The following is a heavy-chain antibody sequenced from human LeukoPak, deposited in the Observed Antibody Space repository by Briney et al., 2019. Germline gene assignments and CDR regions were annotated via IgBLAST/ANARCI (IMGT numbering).Heavy chain of an antibody. CDR2: INPNSGGT. J-gene: IGHJ6*02. D-gene: IGHD6-19*01. CDR3: AREKRQWLVPTQDYGMDV. V-gene: IGHV1-2*04. CDR1: GYTFTSYG. Sequence: ASVKVSCKASGYTFTSYGISWVRQAPGQGLEWMGWINPNSGGTNYAQKFQGWVTMTRDTSISTAYMELSRLRSDDTAVYYCAREKRQWLVPTQDYGMDVWGQGTTVTVSS.